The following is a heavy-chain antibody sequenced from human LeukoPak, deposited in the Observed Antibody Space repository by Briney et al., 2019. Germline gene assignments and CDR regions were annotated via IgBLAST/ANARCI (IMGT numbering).Heavy chain of an antibody. CDR1: GGTFSSYA. Sequence: EASVKVSCKASGGTFSSYAISWVRQAPGQGLEWMGGIIPIFGTANYAQKFQGRVTITADESTSTAYMELSSLRSEDTAVYYCARATSPNDRIYIVGASPDDYWGQGTLVTVSS. CDR3: ARATSPNDRIYIVGASPDDY. J-gene: IGHJ4*02. D-gene: IGHD1-26*01. CDR2: IIPIFGTA. V-gene: IGHV1-69*13.